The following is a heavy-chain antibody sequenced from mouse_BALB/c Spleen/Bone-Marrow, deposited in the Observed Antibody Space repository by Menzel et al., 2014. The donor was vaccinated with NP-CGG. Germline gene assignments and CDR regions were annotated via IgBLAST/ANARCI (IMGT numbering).Heavy chain of an antibody. CDR1: GSNVKDTY. Sequence: EVQLQQSGAELVKPGASVKLSCTASGSNVKDTYIHWVKQRPEQGLEWIGRIDPANGNTNYDPPFQGKATITADTSSNTAYLQLSSLTSEDTAVYYCASYVYGYYFDYWGQGTTLTVSS. J-gene: IGHJ2*01. D-gene: IGHD2-2*01. V-gene: IGHV14-3*02. CDR2: IDPANGNT. CDR3: ASYVYGYYFDY.